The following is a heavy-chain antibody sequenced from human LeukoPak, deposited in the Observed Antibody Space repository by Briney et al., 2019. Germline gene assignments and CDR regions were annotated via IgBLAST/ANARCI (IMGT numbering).Heavy chain of an antibody. CDR3: ARVRRGYYYHGMDV. J-gene: IGHJ6*02. CDR1: GFTFSSYD. CDR2: SGTAGDT. Sequence: PGGSLRLSCAASGFTFSSYDMHWVRQATPKGLEWVSASGTAGDTYYPCSPNVRFTISRENAKNSLYLHMNSLSASATDVSYYARVRRGYYYHGMDVWGQGTTVTVSS. V-gene: IGHV3-13*01.